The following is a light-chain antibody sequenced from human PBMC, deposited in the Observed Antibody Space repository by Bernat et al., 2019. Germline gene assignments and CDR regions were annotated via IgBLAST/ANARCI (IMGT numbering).Light chain of an antibody. J-gene: IGLJ1*01. CDR1: SSDVGDYKY. CDR3: CSYAGSYTYV. V-gene: IGLV2-11*01. Sequence: QSALTQPRSVSGSPGQSVTISCTGTSSDVGDYKYVSWYQQHPGKAPKLMIYDVSKRPSGVPDRFSGSKSGNTASLTISGLQAEDEADYYCCSYAGSYTYVFATGTKVTVL. CDR2: DVS.